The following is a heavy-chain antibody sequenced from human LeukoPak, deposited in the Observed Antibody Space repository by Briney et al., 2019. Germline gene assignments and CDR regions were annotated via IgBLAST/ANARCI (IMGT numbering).Heavy chain of an antibody. V-gene: IGHV3-66*02. Sequence: GGSLRLSCAASGFTVSSNYMSWVRQAPGKGPEWVSVIYSGSSTYYADSVKGRFTISRDNSKNTLYPQMNSLRAEDTAVYYCARARWPSAFDYWGQGTLVTVSS. CDR2: IYSGSST. CDR1: GFTVSSNY. CDR3: ARARWPSAFDY. D-gene: IGHD5-24*01. J-gene: IGHJ4*02.